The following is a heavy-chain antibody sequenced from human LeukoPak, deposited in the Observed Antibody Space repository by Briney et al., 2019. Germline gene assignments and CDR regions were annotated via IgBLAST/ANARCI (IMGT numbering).Heavy chain of an antibody. CDR2: IIPILGIA. CDR1: GYTFTGCF. Sequence: SVKVSCKASGYTFTGCFIHYVRQAPGQGLEWMGRIIPILGIANYAQKFQGRVTITADKSTSTAYMELSSLRSEDTAVYYCARVREGCSSTSCYYYFDYWGQGTLVTVSS. J-gene: IGHJ4*02. CDR3: ARVREGCSSTSCYYYFDY. V-gene: IGHV1-69*04. D-gene: IGHD2-2*01.